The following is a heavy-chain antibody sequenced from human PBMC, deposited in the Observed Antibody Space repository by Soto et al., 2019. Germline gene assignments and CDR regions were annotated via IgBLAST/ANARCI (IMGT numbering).Heavy chain of an antibody. J-gene: IGHJ5*02. Sequence: ASVKVSCKASGYTFTSYDINWVRQATGQGLEWMGWMNPNSGNTGYAQKFQGRVTMTRNTSISTAYMELSSLRSEDTAVYYCARGRNSYGHGGFWFDPWGQGTLVTVSS. CDR1: GYTFTSYD. CDR2: MNPNSGNT. D-gene: IGHD5-18*01. CDR3: ARGRNSYGHGGFWFDP. V-gene: IGHV1-8*01.